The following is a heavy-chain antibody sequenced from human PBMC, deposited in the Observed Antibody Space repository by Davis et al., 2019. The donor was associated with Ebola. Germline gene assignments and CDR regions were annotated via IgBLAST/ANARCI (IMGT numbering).Heavy chain of an antibody. D-gene: IGHD6-19*01. V-gene: IGHV4-59*01. CDR2: MFHNGAA. Sequence: MPSETLSLTCTVSGASISTYYWSWVRQPPGKRLEWIGYMFHNGAADYNPSFKSRVTISVDTSKNQFSLKLSSVTTADTAVYYCARTSGQWLTFVDIDYWGQGTRVTVSS. J-gene: IGHJ4*02. CDR3: ARTSGQWLTFVDIDY. CDR1: GASISTYY.